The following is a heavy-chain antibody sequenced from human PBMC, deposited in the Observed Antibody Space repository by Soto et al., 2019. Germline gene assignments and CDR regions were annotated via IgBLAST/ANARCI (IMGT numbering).Heavy chain of an antibody. CDR2: IIPIFGTA. J-gene: IGHJ4*02. CDR1: GGTFSSYA. V-gene: IGHV1-69*12. Sequence: QVQLVQSGAEVKKPGSSVKVSCKASGGTFSSYAISWVRQAPGQGLEWMGGIIPIFGTANYAQKFQGRVTITADESTSTAYMERSSLRSEDTAVYYCARERGSIAARTIYFDYWGQGTLVTVSS. D-gene: IGHD6-6*01. CDR3: ARERGSIAARTIYFDY.